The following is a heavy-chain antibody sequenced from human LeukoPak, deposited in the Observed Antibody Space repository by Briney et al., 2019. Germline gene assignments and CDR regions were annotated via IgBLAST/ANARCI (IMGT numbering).Heavy chain of an antibody. CDR1: GGSISSSSYY. Sequence: SETLSLTCTVSGGSISSSSYYWGWIRQPPGKGLEWIGSIYYSGSTYYNPSLKSRVTISVDTSKNQFSLKLSSVTAADTAVYYCARDDETGYSSGWHLRGFDYWGQGTLVTVSS. V-gene: IGHV4-39*07. D-gene: IGHD6-19*01. J-gene: IGHJ4*02. CDR2: IYYSGST. CDR3: ARDDETGYSSGWHLRGFDY.